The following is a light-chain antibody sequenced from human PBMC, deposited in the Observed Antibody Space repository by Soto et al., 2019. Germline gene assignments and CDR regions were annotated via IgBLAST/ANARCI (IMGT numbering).Light chain of an antibody. CDR1: QSVSSY. Sequence: EIVLTQYPAILSMSPGERATLSCRASQSVSSYFAWYQQKPGQAPRLLIYDASNRATGVPARFSGSGSGTDFILTISSLEPEDFAVYYCQQRRYWPVTFGQGTKVEIK. V-gene: IGKV3-11*01. J-gene: IGKJ1*01. CDR2: DAS. CDR3: QQRRYWPVT.